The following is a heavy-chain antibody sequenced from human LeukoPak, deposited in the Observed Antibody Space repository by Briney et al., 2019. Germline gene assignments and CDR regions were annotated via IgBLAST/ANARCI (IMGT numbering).Heavy chain of an antibody. CDR3: ARERRDGYKVYFDY. Sequence: PSETLSLTRTVSGGSISSSSYYWGWIRQPPGKGLEWIGFVYDSGSTNYNPSLKSRVTISVDTSKNQFSLRLSSVTAADTAVYYCARERRDGYKVYFDYWGQGTLVTVSS. CDR2: VYDSGST. J-gene: IGHJ4*02. D-gene: IGHD5-24*01. CDR1: GGSISSSSYY. V-gene: IGHV4-61*01.